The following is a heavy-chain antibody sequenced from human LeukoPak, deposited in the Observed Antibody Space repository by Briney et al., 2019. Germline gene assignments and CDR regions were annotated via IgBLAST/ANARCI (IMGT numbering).Heavy chain of an antibody. D-gene: IGHD4-17*01. CDR2: IQQDGSNK. V-gene: IGHV3-7*01. CDR3: ATQSYGLFAY. Sequence: GGSLRLSCAASEFSFKNYWMSWVRQAPGKGLEWVANIQQDGSNKFYADSVKGRFTISRDNARKSLYLQMNSLRPDDTAVYYCATQSYGLFAYWGQGTLVTVSS. J-gene: IGHJ4*02. CDR1: EFSFKNYW.